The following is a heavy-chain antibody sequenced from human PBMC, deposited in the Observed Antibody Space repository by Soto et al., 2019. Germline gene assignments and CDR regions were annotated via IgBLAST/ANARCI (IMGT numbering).Heavy chain of an antibody. CDR2: INWNGGST. D-gene: IGHD3-9*01. V-gene: IGHV3-20*04. CDR1: GFTFGDYG. J-gene: IGHJ4*02. CDR3: ARAIFNYDILTGYYNFDY. Sequence: GGSLRLSCAASGFTFGDYGMSWVRQAPGKGLEWVSGINWNGGSTGYADSVKGRFTISRDNAKNSLYLQMNSLRAEDTALYYCARAIFNYDILTGYYNFDYWGQGTLVTVSS.